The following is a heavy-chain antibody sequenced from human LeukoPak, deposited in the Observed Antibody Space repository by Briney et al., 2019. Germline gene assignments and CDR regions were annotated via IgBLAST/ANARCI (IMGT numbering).Heavy chain of an antibody. CDR2: INPNSGGT. CDR1: GYTFTGYY. CDR3: AREGYYYDSSGYYRDAFDI. J-gene: IGHJ3*02. Sequence: ASVKVSCKASGYTFTGYYMHWVRQAPGQGLEWMGWINPNSGGTNYAQQFQGRLTMTRDTSISTAYMELSRLRSDDTAVYYCAREGYYYDSSGYYRDAFDIWGQGTMVTVSS. D-gene: IGHD3-22*01. V-gene: IGHV1-2*02.